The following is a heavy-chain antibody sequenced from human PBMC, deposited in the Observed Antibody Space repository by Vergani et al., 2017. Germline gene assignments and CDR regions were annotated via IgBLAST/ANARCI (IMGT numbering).Heavy chain of an antibody. Sequence: EVQLVESGGGLVQPGGSLRLSCAASGFTFSSYSMNWVRQAPGKGLEWVSYISSSSSTIYYADSVKGRFTITRDNAKNSLYLQMNSLRAEDTAVYYCASDGAVRGVGTYYYYYGMDVWGQGTTVTVPS. CDR1: GFTFSSYS. V-gene: IGHV3-48*01. CDR3: ASDGAVRGVGTYYYYYGMDV. CDR2: ISSSSSTI. D-gene: IGHD3-10*01. J-gene: IGHJ6*02.